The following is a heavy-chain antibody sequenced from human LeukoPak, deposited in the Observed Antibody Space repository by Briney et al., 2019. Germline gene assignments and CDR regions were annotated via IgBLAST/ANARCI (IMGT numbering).Heavy chain of an antibody. J-gene: IGHJ2*01. D-gene: IGHD6-19*01. Sequence: GRSLRLSCAAYGFSADEFTISSYGMHWVRQAPGKGLEWVAVIWYDGSNKYYADSVKGRFTISRDNSKNTLYLQMNSLRAEDTSLDYCTGGLGLWYFDLWGRGTLVTVSS. CDR2: IWYDGSNK. V-gene: IGHV3-33*01. CDR1: GFSADEFTISSYG. CDR3: TGGLGLWYFDL.